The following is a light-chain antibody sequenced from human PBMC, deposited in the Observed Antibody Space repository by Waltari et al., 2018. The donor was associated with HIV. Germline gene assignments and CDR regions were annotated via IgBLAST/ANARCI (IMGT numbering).Light chain of an antibody. CDR1: QSVDTTY. Sequence: DIVLTQSPGTLSLSPGERATLSCRASQSVDTTYLAWYQQKPAQAPRLLIYGVSSRATGIPDRFSGSGSETDFALTISRLEPEDFAVYYCQHYAISPPMYTFGQGTKLEIK. CDR3: QHYAISPPMYT. J-gene: IGKJ2*01. V-gene: IGKV3-20*01. CDR2: GVS.